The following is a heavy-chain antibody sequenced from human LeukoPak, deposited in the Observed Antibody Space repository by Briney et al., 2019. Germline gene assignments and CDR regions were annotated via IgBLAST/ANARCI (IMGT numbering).Heavy chain of an antibody. CDR3: ARDAYYYDSSGYYGFGVDY. V-gene: IGHV1-46*01. CDR2: INPSGGST. CDR1: GYTFTGYY. J-gene: IGHJ4*02. Sequence: ASVKVSCKASGYTFTGYYMHWVRQAPGQGLEWMGRINPSGGSTSYAQKFQGRVTMTRDTSTSTVYMELSSLRSEDTAVYYCARDAYYYDSSGYYGFGVDYWGQGTLVTVSS. D-gene: IGHD3-22*01.